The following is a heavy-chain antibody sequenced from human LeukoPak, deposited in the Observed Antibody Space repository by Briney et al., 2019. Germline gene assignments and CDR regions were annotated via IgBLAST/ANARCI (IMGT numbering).Heavy chain of an antibody. Sequence: GGSLRLSCAASGFTFSSYSMNWVRQAPGKGLVWVSRIDSDGINTSYADSVKGRFTISRDNAKNTLNLQMNSLRAEDTAVYYCARDLGQYYDTSDNWFDPWGQGTLVTVSS. CDR2: IDSDGINT. J-gene: IGHJ5*02. CDR1: GFTFSSYS. CDR3: ARDLGQYYDTSDNWFDP. D-gene: IGHD3-22*01. V-gene: IGHV3-74*01.